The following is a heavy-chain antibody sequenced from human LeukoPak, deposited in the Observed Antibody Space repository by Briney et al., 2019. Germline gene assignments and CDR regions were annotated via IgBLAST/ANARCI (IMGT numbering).Heavy chain of an antibody. CDR2: ISGSGGST. V-gene: IGHV3-23*01. Sequence: GWSLRLSCAASGFTFSSYAMSWVRQAPGKGLEWVSAISGSGGSTYYADSVKGRFTISRDNSKNTLYLQMNSLRAEDTAVYYCAKEVQQERRGRGLYNWFDPWGQGTLVTVSS. CDR1: GFTFSSYA. CDR3: AKEVQQERRGRGLYNWFDP. D-gene: IGHD1-1*01. J-gene: IGHJ5*02.